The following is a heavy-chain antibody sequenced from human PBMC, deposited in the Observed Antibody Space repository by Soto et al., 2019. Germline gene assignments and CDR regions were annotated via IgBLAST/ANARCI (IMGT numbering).Heavy chain of an antibody. V-gene: IGHV1-2*02. CDR3: ARGDVLRFLEWSDDPFDY. CDR2: INPNSGGT. CDR1: GYTFIGYY. Sequence: QVQLVQSGAEVKKPGASVKVSCEASGYTFIGYYMHWVRQAPGQGLEWMGWINPNSGGTNYAQKFQGRVTVTRDTFISTAYIELSRLRSYDTAVYYCARGDVLRFLEWSDDPFDYWGQGTLVTVSS. J-gene: IGHJ4*02. D-gene: IGHD3-3*01.